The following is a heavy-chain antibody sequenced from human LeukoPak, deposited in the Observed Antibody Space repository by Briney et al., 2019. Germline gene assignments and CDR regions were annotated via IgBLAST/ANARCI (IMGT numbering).Heavy chain of an antibody. J-gene: IGHJ3*02. Sequence: SETLSLTCTVSGGSISSYYWSWIRQPAGKGLEWIGRIYTSGSTDYNPSLKSRVTMSVDTSKNQFSLKLSSVTAADTAVYYCARDCSSTSCYDAFDIWGQGTMVTVSS. CDR1: GGSISSYY. D-gene: IGHD2-2*01. V-gene: IGHV4-4*07. CDR2: IYTSGST. CDR3: ARDCSSTSCYDAFDI.